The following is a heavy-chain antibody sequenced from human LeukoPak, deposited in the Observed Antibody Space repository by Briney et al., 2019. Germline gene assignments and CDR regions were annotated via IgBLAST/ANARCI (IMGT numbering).Heavy chain of an antibody. CDR2: INPNSGGT. CDR3: ARLATTLTPFDY. V-gene: IGHV1-2*02. CDR1: GYTFSGYY. J-gene: IGHJ4*02. D-gene: IGHD4-17*01. Sequence: ASVKVSYKASGYTFSGYYVHWVRQAPGQGLEWMGWINPNSGGTNYAQKFQGRVTMTRDTSISTAYMELSRLSSDDTAVYYCARLATTLTPFDYWGQGTLVTVSS.